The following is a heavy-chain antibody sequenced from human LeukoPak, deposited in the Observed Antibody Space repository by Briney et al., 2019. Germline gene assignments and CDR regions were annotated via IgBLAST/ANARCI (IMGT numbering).Heavy chain of an antibody. V-gene: IGHV4-34*01. Sequence: SETLSLTCAVYGGSFSGYYWSWIRQPPGKGREWIGEIKHSGSTNYNPSLKSRVTISVDTSKNQFSLKLSSVTAADTAVYYCARAPKLGYWGQGTLVTVSS. J-gene: IGHJ4*02. CDR2: IKHSGST. CDR1: GGSFSGYY. CDR3: ARAPKLGY.